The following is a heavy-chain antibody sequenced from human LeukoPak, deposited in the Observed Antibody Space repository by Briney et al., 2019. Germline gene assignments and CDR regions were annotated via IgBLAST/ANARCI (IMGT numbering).Heavy chain of an antibody. D-gene: IGHD3-10*02. J-gene: IGHJ6*04. CDR1: GFTFSSYA. V-gene: IGHV3-23*01. Sequence: GGSLRLSCAASGFTFSSYAMSWVRQAPGKGLKWVSAISDSGGSTYYADSVRGRFTISRDNSKNTLYLQMNSLRAEDTAVYYCAELGITMIGGVWGKGTTVTISS. CDR3: AELGITMIGGV. CDR2: ISDSGGST.